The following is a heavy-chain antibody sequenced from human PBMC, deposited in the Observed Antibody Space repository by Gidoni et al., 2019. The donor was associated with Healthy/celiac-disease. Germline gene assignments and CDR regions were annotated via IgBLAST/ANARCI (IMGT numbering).Heavy chain of an antibody. D-gene: IGHD2-15*01. V-gene: IGHV1-2*02. CDR2: INPNSGGT. CDR1: GYTFTGYY. CDR3: ARVGAETDIVVVVAAIRRNWYFDL. Sequence: QVQLVQSGAEVKKPGASVKVSCKASGYTFTGYYLHWVRQAPGKGLEWMGWINPNSGGTNYAQKFHGRVTMTRDTSISTAYMELSRLRSDDTAVYYCARVGAETDIVVVVAAIRRNWYFDLWGRGTLVTVSS. J-gene: IGHJ2*01.